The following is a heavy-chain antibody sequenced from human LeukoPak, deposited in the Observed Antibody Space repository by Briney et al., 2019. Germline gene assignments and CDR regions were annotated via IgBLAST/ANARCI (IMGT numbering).Heavy chain of an antibody. CDR2: ISYDGSNK. D-gene: IGHD4-17*01. CDR3: ARDWPATVTLTYNWFDP. CDR1: GFTFSSYA. V-gene: IGHV3-30-3*01. Sequence: GRSLRLSCAASGFTFSSYAMHWVRQAPGKGVEGVAVISYDGSNKYYADSVKGRFTISRDNSKNTLYLQMNSLRAEDTAVYYCARDWPATVTLTYNWFDPWGQGTLVTVSS. J-gene: IGHJ5*02.